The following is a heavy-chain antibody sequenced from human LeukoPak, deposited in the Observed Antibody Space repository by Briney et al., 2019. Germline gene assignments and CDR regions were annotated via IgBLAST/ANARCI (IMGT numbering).Heavy chain of an antibody. J-gene: IGHJ4*02. Sequence: GGSLTLSCATSRFIFNIFWMQWVRQVQGKGLVWVSRIDRNVAGATYADSGKGRPTTSRDNGAHTTYLQVNSQITEDTAVYYCAKFAARRHDYWGQGTLVTVSS. CDR3: AKFAARRHDY. V-gene: IGHV3-74*03. D-gene: IGHD6-6*01. CDR1: RFIFNIFW. CDR2: IDRNVAGA.